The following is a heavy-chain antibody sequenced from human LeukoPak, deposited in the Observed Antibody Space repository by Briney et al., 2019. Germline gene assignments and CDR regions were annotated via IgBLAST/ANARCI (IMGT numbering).Heavy chain of an antibody. CDR3: ARDNGGWFDS. J-gene: IGHJ5*01. CDR1: EVIFSDYW. D-gene: IGHD3-10*01. Sequence: GGSLRLSCVASEVIFSDYWMSWVRQAPGKGLEWVANIKQGGREEKYVGSVKGRFATSRDDAKSTLYLQMDSLSGDDTAVYYCARDNGGWFDSWGRGTLVTVSS. V-gene: IGHV3-7*03. CDR2: IKQGGREE.